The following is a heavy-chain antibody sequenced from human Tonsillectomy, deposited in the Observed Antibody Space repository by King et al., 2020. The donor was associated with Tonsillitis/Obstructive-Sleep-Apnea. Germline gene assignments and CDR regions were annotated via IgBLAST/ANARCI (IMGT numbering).Heavy chain of an antibody. V-gene: IGHV3-48*03. Sequence: VQLVESGGGLVQPGGSLRLSCAASGFSLSSYEMNWVRQAPGKGLEWVSYISGTGSLIYYADSVNGRFTISRDNAKNSLSLQMNSLRVEDTAVYYCATSPPVGSGWYSVYFDYWGQGTLVTVSS. D-gene: IGHD6-19*01. CDR3: ATSPPVGSGWYSVYFDY. CDR1: GFSLSSYE. J-gene: IGHJ4*02. CDR2: ISGTGSLI.